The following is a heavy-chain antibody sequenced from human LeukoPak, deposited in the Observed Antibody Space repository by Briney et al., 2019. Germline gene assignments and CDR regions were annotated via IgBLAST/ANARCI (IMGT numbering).Heavy chain of an antibody. CDR2: ISGGGST. Sequence: GGSLRLSCAASVVSISSYAMSWVRQAPGKGPGWVSAISGGGSTSYADSVKGRFIISRDNSKNTLYLQMNNLRADDTATYLCAKGGYSSGSWFDPWGQGTLVTVSS. D-gene: IGHD6-19*01. V-gene: IGHV3-23*01. J-gene: IGHJ5*02. CDR1: VVSISSYA. CDR3: AKGGYSSGSWFDP.